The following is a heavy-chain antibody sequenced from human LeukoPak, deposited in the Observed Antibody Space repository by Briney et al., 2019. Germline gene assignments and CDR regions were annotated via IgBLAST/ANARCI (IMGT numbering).Heavy chain of an antibody. CDR1: GGSISSYY. CDR3: ARAWGDGYNFDY. J-gene: IGHJ4*02. D-gene: IGHD5-24*01. CDR2: IYYSGST. V-gene: IGHV4-59*01. Sequence: SETLSLTCTVSGGSISSYYWSWIRQPPGKGLEWIGYIYYSGSTNYNPFLKSRVTISVDTSKNQFSLKLSSVTAADTAVYYCARAWGDGYNFDYWGQGALVTVSS.